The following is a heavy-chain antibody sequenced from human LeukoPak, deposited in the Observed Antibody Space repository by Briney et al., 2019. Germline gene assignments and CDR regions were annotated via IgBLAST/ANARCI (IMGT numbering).Heavy chain of an antibody. D-gene: IGHD3-10*01. V-gene: IGHV1-2*02. CDR1: GYTFTDYY. CDR3: ARGGSGLAY. CDR2: INPNSGGT. Sequence: ASVKVSCKASGYTFTDYYIHRVRQAPGQGLEWMGWINPNSGGTRFAQKFQGRVTMTRDTSIGTAYMDLSSLRSDDTAVYYCARGGSGLAYWGQGTLITVSS. J-gene: IGHJ4*02.